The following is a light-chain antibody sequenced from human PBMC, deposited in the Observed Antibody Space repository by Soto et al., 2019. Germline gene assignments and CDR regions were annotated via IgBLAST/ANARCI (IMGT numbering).Light chain of an antibody. CDR1: QSLVNSDGNTY. J-gene: IGKJ1*01. CDR3: MQGTHWPRT. V-gene: IGKV2-30*01. CDR2: KVS. Sequence: VVMTQSPLSLPVTLGQPASISCRSSQSLVNSDGNTYLNWFQQRPGQSPRRLIYKVSNRDSGVPDRFSGSGSGTDFTLKISRVEAEDVGVYYCMQGTHWPRTFGQGTKVEV.